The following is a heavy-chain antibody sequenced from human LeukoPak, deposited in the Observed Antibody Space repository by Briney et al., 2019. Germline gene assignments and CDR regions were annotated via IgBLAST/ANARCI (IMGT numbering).Heavy chain of an antibody. CDR3: ARLASGSYGPLTPFDY. Sequence: SETLSLACTVSGSSITSYCWSWIRQPPGKGLEWIGDIYYSGSTNYNPSLKSRVTISVDTSKNQFSLRLSSVTAADTAVYYSARLASGSYGPLTPFDYWGQGTLVTVSS. CDR2: IYYSGST. V-gene: IGHV4-59*08. D-gene: IGHD1-26*01. CDR1: GSSITSYC. J-gene: IGHJ4*02.